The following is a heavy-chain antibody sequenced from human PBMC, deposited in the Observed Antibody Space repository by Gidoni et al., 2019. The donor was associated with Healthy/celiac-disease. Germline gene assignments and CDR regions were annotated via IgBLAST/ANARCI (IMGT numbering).Heavy chain of an antibody. CDR1: GGSISSGGYY. CDR2: IYSSGST. D-gene: IGHD2-15*01. CDR3: ARTQVVVAAIGDAFDI. J-gene: IGHJ3*02. V-gene: IGHV4-31*01. Sequence: QVQQQESGPGLVKPSQTPSRTCTVSGGSISSGGYYGSWIRQHPGKGLEWIGYIYSSGSTSYNPSLKSLVTISVDTSKIQFSLKLSSVTAADTAVYYCARTQVVVAAIGDAFDIWCQGTMVTVSS.